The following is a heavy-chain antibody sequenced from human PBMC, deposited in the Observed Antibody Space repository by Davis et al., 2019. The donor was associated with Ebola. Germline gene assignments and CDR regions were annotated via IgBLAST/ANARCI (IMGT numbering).Heavy chain of an antibody. CDR2: ISWNSIRI. Sequence: SLKISCAASGFTFSSYAMHWVRPAPGKGLEWVSGISWNSIRIAYADSVTGRFTVSRDNAKDSLYLQMDSLQPEDTALYYCAKDPSGSGWSSAWGQGTMVIVSS. V-gene: IGHV3-9*01. J-gene: IGHJ3*01. D-gene: IGHD6-19*01. CDR3: AKDPSGSGWSSA. CDR1: GFTFSSYA.